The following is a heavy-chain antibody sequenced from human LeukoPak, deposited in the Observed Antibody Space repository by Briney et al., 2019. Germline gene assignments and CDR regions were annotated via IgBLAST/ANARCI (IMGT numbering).Heavy chain of an antibody. CDR2: ISGSGGST. J-gene: IGHJ4*02. Sequence: GGSLRLSCAASGFTFSSYAMSWVRQAPGKGLEWVSGISGSGGSTYYADSVKGRFTISRDNSKNTLYLQMNSLRAEDTAVYYCAKDQTKIAVAAKSDYWGQGTLVTVSS. D-gene: IGHD6-19*01. CDR3: AKDQTKIAVAAKSDY. V-gene: IGHV3-23*01. CDR1: GFTFSSYA.